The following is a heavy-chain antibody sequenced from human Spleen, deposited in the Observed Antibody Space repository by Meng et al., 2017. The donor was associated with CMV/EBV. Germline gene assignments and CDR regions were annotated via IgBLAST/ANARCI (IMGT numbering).Heavy chain of an antibody. D-gene: IGHD4-17*01. CDR3: TARGDYFDF. CDR1: GFTFSSAW. CDR2: IKAKTDGGTI. Sequence: GESLKISCAASGFTFSSAWMTWVRLAPGKGLEWVGRIKAKTDGGTIDYAAPVKGRFAISRDDSINTLYLQMNSLTNEDTAVYYCTARGDYFDFWGQGTLVTVSS. J-gene: IGHJ4*02. V-gene: IGHV3-15*01.